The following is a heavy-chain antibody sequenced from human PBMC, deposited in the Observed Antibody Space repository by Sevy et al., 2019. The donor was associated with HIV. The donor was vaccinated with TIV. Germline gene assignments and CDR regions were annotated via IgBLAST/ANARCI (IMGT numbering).Heavy chain of an antibody. J-gene: IGHJ4*02. CDR2: IGGSVSST. D-gene: IGHD3-16*01. Sequence: GGSLRLSCAASGFIFNTYAMNWVRQAPGKGLEWFSGIGGSVSSTYYTDSVKGRFTISRDNSKNTLYLQMNSLRAEDTAVYYCTKGGRGLMPFDYWGQGTLVTVSS. CDR1: GFIFNTYA. V-gene: IGHV3-23*01. CDR3: TKGGRGLMPFDY.